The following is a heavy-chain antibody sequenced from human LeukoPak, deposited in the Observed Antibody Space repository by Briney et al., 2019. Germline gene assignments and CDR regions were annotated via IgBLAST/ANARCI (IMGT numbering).Heavy chain of an antibody. Sequence: GGSPRLSCAASGFTFSSYAMSWVRQAPGKGLEWVSAISGSGGSTYYADSVKGRFTISRDNSKNTLYLQMNSLRAEDTAVYYCAKDPSSGWYVGGYDYWGQGTLVTVSS. V-gene: IGHV3-23*01. CDR3: AKDPSSGWYVGGYDY. CDR1: GFTFSSYA. CDR2: ISGSGGST. J-gene: IGHJ4*02. D-gene: IGHD6-19*01.